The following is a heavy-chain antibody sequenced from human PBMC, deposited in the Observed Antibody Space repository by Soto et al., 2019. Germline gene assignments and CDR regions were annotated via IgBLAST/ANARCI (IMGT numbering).Heavy chain of an antibody. D-gene: IGHD3-22*01. CDR2: IYYSGST. CDR1: VGSISSYY. J-gene: IGHJ5*02. CDR3: AREYGYYDSSGYYYLNWFDP. V-gene: IGHV4-59*01. Sequence: SETLSLTCTVSVGSISSYYWSWIRQPPGKGLEWIGYIYYSGSTNYNPSLKSRVTISVDTSKNQFSLKLSSVTAADTAVYYCAREYGYYDSSGYYYLNWFDPWGQGTLVTVSS.